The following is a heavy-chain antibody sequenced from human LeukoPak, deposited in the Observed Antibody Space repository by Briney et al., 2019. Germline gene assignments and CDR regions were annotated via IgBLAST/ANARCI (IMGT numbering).Heavy chain of an antibody. J-gene: IGHJ4*02. V-gene: IGHV1-8*03. CDR1: GYTYTNYH. CDR3: ARTTSMTASGYDY. D-gene: IGHD2-21*02. Sequence: ASVKVSCKASGYTYTNYHINWVRQASGQGLEWMTWINPDTGDKGYARKFQDRVTITTDTSISTAYMELSSLSSEDTAVYFCARTTSMTASGYDYWGQGTLVTVSS. CDR2: INPDTGDK.